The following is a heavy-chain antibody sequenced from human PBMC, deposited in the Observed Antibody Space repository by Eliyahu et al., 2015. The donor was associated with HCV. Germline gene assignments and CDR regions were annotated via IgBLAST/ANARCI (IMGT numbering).Heavy chain of an antibody. CDR3: AKDRETRGYSYGYGYYYYYGMDV. J-gene: IGHJ6*02. CDR1: FSSYG. D-gene: IGHD5-18*01. V-gene: IGHV3-30*18. Sequence: FSSYGMHWVRQAPGKGLEWVAVISYDGSNKYYADSVKGRFTISRDNSKNTLYLQMNSLRAEDTAVYHCAKDRETRGYSYGYGYYYYYGMDVWGQGTTVTVSS. CDR2: ISYDGSNK.